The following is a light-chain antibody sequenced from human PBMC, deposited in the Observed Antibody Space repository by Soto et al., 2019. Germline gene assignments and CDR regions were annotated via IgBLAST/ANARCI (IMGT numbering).Light chain of an antibody. CDR2: EGS. Sequence: QSALTQRASVSGSPGQSITISCTGTSSDVGSYNLVSWYQQHPGKAPKLMIYEGSKRPSGVSNRFSGSKSGNTASLTISGLQAEDEADYYCCSYAGSSTPAVFGGGTKLTVL. J-gene: IGLJ2*01. V-gene: IGLV2-23*01. CDR1: SSDVGSYNL. CDR3: CSYAGSSTPAV.